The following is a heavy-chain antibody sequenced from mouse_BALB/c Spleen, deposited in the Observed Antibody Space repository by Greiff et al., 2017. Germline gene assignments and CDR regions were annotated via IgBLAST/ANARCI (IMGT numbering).Heavy chain of an antibody. V-gene: IGHV1-87*01. Sequence: QVQLQQSGAELARPGASVKLSCKASGYTFTSYWMQWVKQRPGQGLEWIGAIYPGDGDPRYTQKFKGKATLTADKSSSTAYMQLSSLASEDSAVYYCARGNYYDYDEDYWGQGTSVTVSS. CDR3: ARGNYYDYDEDY. CDR1: GYTFTSYW. CDR2: IYPGDGDP. J-gene: IGHJ4*01. D-gene: IGHD2-4*01.